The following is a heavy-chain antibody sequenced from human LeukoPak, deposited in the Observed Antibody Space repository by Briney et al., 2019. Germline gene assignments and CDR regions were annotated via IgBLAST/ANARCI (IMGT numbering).Heavy chain of an antibody. CDR2: ISDGGGGK. Sequence: VGSLRLSCAASVFTLCVYAMSCVPAAPRKGPEWVTGISDGGGGKYYADSVKGRSTISRDNSKNTVYLQMNSLRAEETAIYYCTRGGCDYWGQGNLVTVSS. CDR3: TRGGCDY. V-gene: IGHV3-23*01. J-gene: IGHJ4*02. D-gene: IGHD6-19*01. CDR1: VFTLCVYA.